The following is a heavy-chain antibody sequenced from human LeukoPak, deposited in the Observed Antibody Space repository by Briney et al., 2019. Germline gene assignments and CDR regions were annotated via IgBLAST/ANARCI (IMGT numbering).Heavy chain of an antibody. V-gene: IGHV1-46*01. CDR1: GYAFANYL. Sequence: GASVKVSCKASGYAFANYLVHWVRQAPGQGLEWMGRIDPGGGSTDYAQKFRDRVTLTRDKSTNMAYMEVTSLTSEDTAVYYCARKSNRGWYGAFDYWGQGTLVTVSS. D-gene: IGHD6-19*01. J-gene: IGHJ4*02. CDR3: ARKSNRGWYGAFDY. CDR2: IDPGGGST.